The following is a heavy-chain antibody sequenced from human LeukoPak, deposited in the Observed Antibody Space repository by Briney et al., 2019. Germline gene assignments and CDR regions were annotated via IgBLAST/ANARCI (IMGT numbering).Heavy chain of an antibody. CDR2: TYSDGTT. V-gene: IGHV3-53*01. Sequence: GGSLRLSCAASGFTVSSNFMTWVRQAPGKGLEWVSVTYSDGTTYYADSVKGRFTISRDNSKNTLDLQMNSLRAEDTATYYCAKEKRNLRGARGAFDTWGQGTMVTVSA. CDR1: GFTVSSNF. D-gene: IGHD4/OR15-4a*01. J-gene: IGHJ3*02. CDR3: AKEKRNLRGARGAFDT.